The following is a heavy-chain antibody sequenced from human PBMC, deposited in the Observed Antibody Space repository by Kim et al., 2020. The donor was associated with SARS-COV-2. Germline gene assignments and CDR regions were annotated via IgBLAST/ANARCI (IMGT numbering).Heavy chain of an antibody. D-gene: IGHD6-6*01. CDR1: GGSISSGSYY. J-gene: IGHJ5*02. V-gene: IGHV4-61*02. Sequence: SETLSLTCTVSGGSISSGSYYWSWIRQPAGKGLEWIGRIYTSGSTNYNPSLKSRVTISVDTSKNQFSLKLSSVTAADTAVYYCARDFGIEYSSSGVLFDPWGQGTLVTVSS. CDR3: ARDFGIEYSSSGVLFDP. CDR2: IYTSGST.